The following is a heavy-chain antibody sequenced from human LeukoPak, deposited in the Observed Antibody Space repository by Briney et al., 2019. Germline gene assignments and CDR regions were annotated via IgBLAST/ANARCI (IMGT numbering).Heavy chain of an antibody. Sequence: PGGSLRLSCAASGFTFSSYWMSWVRQAPGKGLEWVANIKQDGSEKYYVDSVKGRFTISRDNAKNSLYLQMNSLRAEDTAVYYCARERYYYDSSGSHDYWGQGTLVTVSS. D-gene: IGHD3-22*01. CDR3: ARERYYYDSSGSHDY. V-gene: IGHV3-7*01. CDR1: GFTFSSYW. CDR2: IKQDGSEK. J-gene: IGHJ4*02.